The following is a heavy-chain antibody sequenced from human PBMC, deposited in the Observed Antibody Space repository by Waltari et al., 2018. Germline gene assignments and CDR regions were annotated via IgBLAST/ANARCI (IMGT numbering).Heavy chain of an antibody. CDR2: IYSGGST. CDR3: AKDISGYYSGGY. J-gene: IGHJ4*02. CDR1: GFTFSRYA. V-gene: IGHV3-23*03. D-gene: IGHD3-22*01. Sequence: EVQLLESGGGLVQPGGSLRLSCAASGFTFSRYAMSWVRQAPGKGLEWVSVIYSGGSTYYADSVKGRFTISRDNSKNTLYLQMNSLRAEDTAVYYCAKDISGYYSGGYWGQGTLVTVSS.